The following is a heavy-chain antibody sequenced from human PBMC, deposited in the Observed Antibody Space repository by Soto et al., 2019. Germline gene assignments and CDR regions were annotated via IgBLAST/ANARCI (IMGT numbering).Heavy chain of an antibody. Sequence: ASLKTSFKASCCTVTIYVFVGVGHATGKGLEWMGWISAYNGNTNYAQKLQGRVTMTTDTSTSTAYMELRSLRSDDTAVYYCARGRYDFWSGYPQHDAFDIWGQGTMVTVSS. CDR3: ARGRYDFWSGYPQHDAFDI. CDR1: CCTVTIYV. D-gene: IGHD3-3*01. CDR2: ISAYNGNT. J-gene: IGHJ3*02. V-gene: IGHV1-18*01.